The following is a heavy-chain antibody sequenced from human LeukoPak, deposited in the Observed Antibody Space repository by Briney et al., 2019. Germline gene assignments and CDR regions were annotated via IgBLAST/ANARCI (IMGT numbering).Heavy chain of an antibody. CDR3: AKDMQTWPRFPDY. CDR1: GFPFSNYG. CDR2: ISYDGSKK. J-gene: IGHJ4*02. Sequence: PGGSLRLSCAASGFPFSNYGMDWVRQAPGRGLEWVAIISYDGSKKYYADSVKGRFSISRDNSKNTLYLQMNGLRVEDTAVYYCAKDMQTWPRFPDYWGQGTLVTVSS. V-gene: IGHV3-30*18. D-gene: IGHD5-12*01.